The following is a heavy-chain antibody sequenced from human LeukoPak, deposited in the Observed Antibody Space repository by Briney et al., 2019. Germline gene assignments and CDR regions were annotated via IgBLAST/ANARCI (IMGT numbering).Heavy chain of an antibody. D-gene: IGHD4-23*01. J-gene: IGHJ4*02. CDR1: GFTFSSYA. Sequence: GGSLRLSCAASGFTFSSYAMHWVRRAPGKGLEWVAVISYDGSNKYYADSVKGRFTISRDNSKNTLYLQMNSLRAEDTAVYYCARSTGDYGGNPAIDYWGQGTLVTVSS. CDR3: ARSTGDYGGNPAIDY. CDR2: ISYDGSNK. V-gene: IGHV3-30*01.